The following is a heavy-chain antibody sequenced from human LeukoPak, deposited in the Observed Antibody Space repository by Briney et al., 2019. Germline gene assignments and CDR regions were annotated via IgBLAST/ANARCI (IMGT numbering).Heavy chain of an antibody. CDR1: GVSISSGDYY. V-gene: IGHV4-30-4*01. CDR2: IYYSGST. J-gene: IGHJ6*02. D-gene: IGHD3-22*01. Sequence: SETLSLTCTVSGVSISSGDYYWSWIRQPPGKGLEWIGYIYYSGSTYYNPSLKSRVTISVDTSKNQFSLKLSSVTAADTAVYYCARKYSGYYYGMDVWGQGTTVTVSS. CDR3: ARKYSGYYYGMDV.